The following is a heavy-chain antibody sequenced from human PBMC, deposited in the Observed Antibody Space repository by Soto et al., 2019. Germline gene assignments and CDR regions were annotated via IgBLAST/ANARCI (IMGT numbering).Heavy chain of an antibody. CDR2: IIPIFGTA. CDR1: GGTFSSYA. D-gene: IGHD2-2*01. Sequence: QVQLVQSGAEVKKPGSSVKVSCKASGGTFSSYAISWVRQAPGQGLEWMGGIIPIFGTANYAQKFQGRVPITPDESTSTAYMGLSSLRSEETAVYYCASALVPTADGELWYGEHFDYWGQGTLVTVSS. V-gene: IGHV1-69*05. J-gene: IGHJ4*02. CDR3: ASALVPTADGELWYGEHFDY.